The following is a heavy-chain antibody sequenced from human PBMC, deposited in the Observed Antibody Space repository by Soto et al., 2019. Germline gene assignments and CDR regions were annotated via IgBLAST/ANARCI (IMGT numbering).Heavy chain of an antibody. CDR2: INHSGST. CDR1: GGSFSGYY. V-gene: IGHV4-34*01. Sequence: SETLSLTCAVYGGSFSGYYWSWIRQPPGKGLEWIGEINHSGSTNYNPSLKSRVTISVDTSKNQFSLKLSSVTAADTAVYYCARGRNYYDFWSGYYTSYYYGMDVWGQGTTVTVSS. CDR3: ARGRNYYDFWSGYYTSYYYGMDV. J-gene: IGHJ6*02. D-gene: IGHD3-3*01.